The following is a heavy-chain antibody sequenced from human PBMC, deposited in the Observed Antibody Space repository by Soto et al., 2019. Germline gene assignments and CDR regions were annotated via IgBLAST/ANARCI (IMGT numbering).Heavy chain of an antibody. J-gene: IGHJ4*02. V-gene: IGHV3-11*01. CDR2: ISSSGSTI. D-gene: IGHD2-2*01. CDR1: GFTFGDYY. Sequence: GGSLRLSCAASGFTFGDYYMSWIRQAPGKGLEWVSYISSSGSTIYYADSVKGRFTISRDNAKNSLYLQMNSLRAEDTAVYYCARGPPVVVVPAAMPEFDYWGQGTLVTVS. CDR3: ARGPPVVVVPAAMPEFDY.